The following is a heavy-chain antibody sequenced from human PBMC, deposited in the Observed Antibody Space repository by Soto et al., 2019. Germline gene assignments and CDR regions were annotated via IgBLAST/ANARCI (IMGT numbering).Heavy chain of an antibody. Sequence: GGSLRLSCAATGFAFSTYGMHWVRQAPGKGREWVAAISYDGNEKYYADSLQGRFTISRDNSKNALYLQVNSLRGEDTAVYYCVRTSSYWGQGTRVTVS. D-gene: IGHD2-2*01. J-gene: IGHJ4*02. CDR2: ISYDGNEK. CDR3: VRTSSY. V-gene: IGHV3-30*03. CDR1: GFAFSTYG.